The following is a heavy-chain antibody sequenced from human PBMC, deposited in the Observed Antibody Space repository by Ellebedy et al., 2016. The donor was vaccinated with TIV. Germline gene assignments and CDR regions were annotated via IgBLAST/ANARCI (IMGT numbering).Heavy chain of an antibody. J-gene: IGHJ2*01. Sequence: GESLKISCAASGFTFSLYSMNWIRQAPGKGLEWVSSISSGSTYIYCADSLKGRFTIPRDNAKNSLYLQMNSLRAEDTAVYYCARVGPFGAWYFDLWGRGTLVTVSS. CDR1: GFTFSLYS. CDR2: ISSGSTYI. CDR3: ARVGPFGAWYFDL. D-gene: IGHD1-26*01. V-gene: IGHV3-21*01.